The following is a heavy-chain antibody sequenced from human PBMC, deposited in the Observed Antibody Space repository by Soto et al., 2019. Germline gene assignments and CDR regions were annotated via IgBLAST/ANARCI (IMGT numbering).Heavy chain of an antibody. CDR2: INPNSGGT. J-gene: IGHJ3*02. D-gene: IGHD2-8*01. V-gene: IGHV1-2*04. Sequence: ASVKVSCKASGYTFTGYYMHWVRQAPGQGLEWMGWINPNSGGTNYAQKFQGWVTMTRDTSISTAYMELSRLRSDDTAVYYCARGDAYCTNGVCSRVDAFDIWGLGTMVTVSS. CDR1: GYTFTGYY. CDR3: ARGDAYCTNGVCSRVDAFDI.